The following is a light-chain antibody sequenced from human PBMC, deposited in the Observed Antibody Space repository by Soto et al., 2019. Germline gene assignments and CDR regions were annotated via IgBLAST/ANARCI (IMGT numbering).Light chain of an antibody. J-gene: IGLJ3*02. CDR1: SGSVSTSYY. V-gene: IGLV8-61*01. Sequence: QAVVTQEPSFSVSPGRPVTLTCGLTSGSVSTSYYPSWYQQTPGQAPRTLIYNTNTRSSGVPDRFSGSILGNKAALTITGAQADDESDYYCVLYMGSGISVFGGGTKLTVL. CDR2: NTN. CDR3: VLYMGSGISV.